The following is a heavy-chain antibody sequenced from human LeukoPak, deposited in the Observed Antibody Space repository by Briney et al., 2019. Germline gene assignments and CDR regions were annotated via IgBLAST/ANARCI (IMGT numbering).Heavy chain of an antibody. D-gene: IGHD3-22*01. CDR1: GFTFTTYG. V-gene: IGHV3-7*01. Sequence: GGSLRLSCAASGFTFTTYGMSWVRQAPGKGLEWVGNIKQDGSEKYYVDSVKGRFTISRDNAKNSLYLQMNSLRAEDTAVYYCARDYYHNNYYMDAWGKGTTVTVYS. CDR2: IKQDGSEK. J-gene: IGHJ6*03. CDR3: ARDYYHNNYYMDA.